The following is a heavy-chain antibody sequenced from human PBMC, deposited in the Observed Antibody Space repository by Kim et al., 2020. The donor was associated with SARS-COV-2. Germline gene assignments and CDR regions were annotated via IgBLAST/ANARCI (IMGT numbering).Heavy chain of an antibody. CDR2: IIPIFGTA. CDR1: GGTFSSYA. Sequence: SVKVSCKASGGTFSSYAISWVRQAPGQGLEWMGGIIPIFGTANYAQKFQGRVTITADESTSTAYMELSSLRSEDTAVYYCARDWTRVRWLQSTAQNYYYYGMDVWGQGTTVTVSS. CDR3: ARDWTRVRWLQSTAQNYYYYGMDV. D-gene: IGHD5-12*01. J-gene: IGHJ6*02. V-gene: IGHV1-69*13.